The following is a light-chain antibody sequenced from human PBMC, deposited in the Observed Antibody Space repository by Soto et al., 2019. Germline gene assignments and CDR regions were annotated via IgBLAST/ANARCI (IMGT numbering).Light chain of an antibody. V-gene: IGLV1-40*01. CDR2: GFT. CDR1: SSDVGAGYD. Sequence: QSVLTQPASVSGSLGQSITISCTGTSSDVGAGYDVHWYQQLPGTAPKLLISGFTNRPSGVPDRFSDSKSGTSASLAITGLQADDEADYYCQSYDSTLNVYVFGTGTKVTVL. J-gene: IGLJ1*01. CDR3: QSYDSTLNVYV.